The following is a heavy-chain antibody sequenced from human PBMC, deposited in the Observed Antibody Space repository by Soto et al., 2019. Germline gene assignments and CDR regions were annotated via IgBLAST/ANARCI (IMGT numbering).Heavy chain of an antibody. CDR2: IYTSGST. V-gene: IGHV4-4*07. J-gene: IGHJ5*02. D-gene: IGHD3-22*01. Sequence: QVQLQESGPGLVKPSETLSLTCTVSGGSISSYYWSWIRQPAGKGLEWLGRIYTSGSTNYNPSLKSRVTMSVDTTKNQFSLNLSSSTAADTAVYYCAREAYYYDSSGPTGCDPWGQGTMVTVAA. CDR1: GGSISSYY. CDR3: AREAYYYDSSGPTGCDP.